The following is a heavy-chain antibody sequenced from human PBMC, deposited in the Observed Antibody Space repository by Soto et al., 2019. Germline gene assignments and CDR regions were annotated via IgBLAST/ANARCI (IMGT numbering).Heavy chain of an antibody. D-gene: IGHD2-21*02. CDR2: ISSSGYSA. Sequence: GGSLRLSCAASGFTYNNYAMGWVRQAPGKGLEWVSAISSSGYSAYYADSVKGRFTISRDNSRNTMFLQMNKLSAGDTAVYYCAKGSVVVAAKFDSWGQGTQVTVSS. J-gene: IGHJ4*02. CDR1: GFTYNNYA. CDR3: AKGSVVVAAKFDS. V-gene: IGHV3-23*01.